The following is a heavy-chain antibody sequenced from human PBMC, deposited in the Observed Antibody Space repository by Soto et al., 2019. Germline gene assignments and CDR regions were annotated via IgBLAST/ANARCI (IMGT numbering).Heavy chain of an antibody. Sequence: QVQLQESGPGLVKPSQTLSLTCTVSGGSISSGGYYWSWIRQHPGKGLEWIGYIYYSGSTYYNPSLRIRVTISVDTSKNQFSLKLSSVTAADTAVYYCARGGTTVHAFDIWGQGTMVTVSS. CDR1: GGSISSGGYY. CDR3: ARGGTTVHAFDI. V-gene: IGHV4-31*03. J-gene: IGHJ3*02. CDR2: IYYSGST. D-gene: IGHD4-17*01.